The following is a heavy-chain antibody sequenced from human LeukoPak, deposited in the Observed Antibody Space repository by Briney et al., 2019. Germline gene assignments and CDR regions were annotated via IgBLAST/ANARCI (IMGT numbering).Heavy chain of an antibody. V-gene: IGHV3-23*01. Sequence: GGSLRLSCAASGFTFSNYAMNWVRQAPGKGLEWVSSISGSGSSTYYADSVKGRFTISRDNSKNTLYLQMNSLRAEDTAVYYCAKDRTYYDLLTGSFDYWGQGTLVTVSS. D-gene: IGHD3-9*01. CDR1: GFTFSNYA. J-gene: IGHJ4*02. CDR2: ISGSGSST. CDR3: AKDRTYYDLLTGSFDY.